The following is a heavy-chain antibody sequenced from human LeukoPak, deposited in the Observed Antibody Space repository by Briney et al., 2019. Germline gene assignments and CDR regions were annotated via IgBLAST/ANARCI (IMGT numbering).Heavy chain of an antibody. Sequence: GGSLRLSCAASGFTFSSYAMSWVRQAPGKGLEWVSAISGSGDNTYYADSVKGRFTISRDNSKNTLYLQMNSLRAEDTAVYYWAKGLLFTFIVGVNACAFDIWGQGTMVTVTS. CDR1: GFTFSSYA. J-gene: IGHJ3*02. V-gene: IGHV3-23*01. CDR3: AKGLLFTFIVGVNACAFDI. D-gene: IGHD2-21*01. CDR2: ISGSGDNT.